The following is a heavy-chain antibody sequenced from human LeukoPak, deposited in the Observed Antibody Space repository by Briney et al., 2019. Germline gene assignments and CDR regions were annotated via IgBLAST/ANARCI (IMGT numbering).Heavy chain of an antibody. D-gene: IGHD3-3*01. CDR2: IYYSGST. Sequence: KPSETLSLTCTVSGGSISSYYWSWIRQPPGKGLEWIGYIYYSGSTNYNPSLKSRVTISVDTSKNQFSLKLSSVTAADTAVYYCAREPYDFWSGYLDYWGQGTLVTVSS. V-gene: IGHV4-59*01. CDR3: AREPYDFWSGYLDY. CDR1: GGSISSYY. J-gene: IGHJ4*02.